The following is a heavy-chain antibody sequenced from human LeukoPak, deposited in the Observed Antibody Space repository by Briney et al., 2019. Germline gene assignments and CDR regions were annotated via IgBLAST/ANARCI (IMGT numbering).Heavy chain of an antibody. Sequence: SETLSLTCAVYGGSFNGHHWTWIRQAPGKGLEGIGEIKHSGSTNYNPSLKSRVTISVDTSKNHFSLKLSSVTAADTALYYCARGTTVTTFQAGTYYYYYIDVWAKGRRSPSP. D-gene: IGHD4-17*01. CDR2: IKHSGST. CDR1: GGSFNGHH. CDR3: ARGTTVTTFQAGTYYYYYIDV. V-gene: IGHV4-34*01. J-gene: IGHJ6*03.